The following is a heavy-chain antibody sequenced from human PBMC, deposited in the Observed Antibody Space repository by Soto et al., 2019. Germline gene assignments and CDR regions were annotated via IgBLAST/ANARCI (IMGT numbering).Heavy chain of an antibody. J-gene: IGHJ4*02. V-gene: IGHV3-74*01. CDR1: GFTFSSHW. D-gene: IGHD3-16*01. CDR2: INNDGTSL. CDR3: VRDTWATRFDY. Sequence: GGSLRLSCAASGFTFSSHWMHWVRHAPGKGLVWVSRINNDGTSLGYADSGKGRFTISRDNAKNILYLQMNSLSAEDSAIYYCVRDTWATRFDYWGQGTQVTVSS.